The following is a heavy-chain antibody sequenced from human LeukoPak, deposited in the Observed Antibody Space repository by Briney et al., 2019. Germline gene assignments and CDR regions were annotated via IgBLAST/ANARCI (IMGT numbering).Heavy chain of an antibody. CDR2: ISGSGGST. V-gene: IGHV3-23*01. CDR3: AKEYYDFWSGYPHDY. D-gene: IGHD3-3*01. CDR1: GFTFSRYA. J-gene: IGHJ4*02. Sequence: GGSLRLSCAASGFTFSRYAMSWVRQARGKGLEGVSAISGSGGSTYYADSVKGRFTISRDNSKNTLYLQMNSLRAEDTAVYYCAKEYYDFWSGYPHDYWGQGTLVTVSS.